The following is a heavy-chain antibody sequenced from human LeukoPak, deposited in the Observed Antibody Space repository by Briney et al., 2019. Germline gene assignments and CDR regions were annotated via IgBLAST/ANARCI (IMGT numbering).Heavy chain of an antibody. CDR3: AKDKIRGGEVGTSPFDY. V-gene: IGHV3-9*01. D-gene: IGHD1-26*01. J-gene: IGHJ4*02. Sequence: GGSLGLSCAGSGFTFDDYAMHWVRQAPGKGLEWVSGISWNSDSIGFADSVKGRFTISRDNAKNSLYLQINSLRAEDTAFYYCAKDKIRGGEVGTSPFDYWGQGTLVTVSS. CDR2: ISWNSDSI. CDR1: GFTFDDYA.